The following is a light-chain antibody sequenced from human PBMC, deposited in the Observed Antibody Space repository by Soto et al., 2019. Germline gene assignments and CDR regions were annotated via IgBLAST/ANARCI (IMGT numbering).Light chain of an antibody. Sequence: QSALTQPASVSGSPGQSITLSCSGTTSDVGGFDYVSWYQQHPGKVPKLMIFDVSNRPSGVSDRFSGSKSGNTASLTISGLQAEDEADYYCSSYTTTGTQVFGTGTKFTVL. J-gene: IGLJ1*01. CDR2: DVS. CDR1: TSDVGGFDY. CDR3: SSYTTTGTQV. V-gene: IGLV2-14*03.